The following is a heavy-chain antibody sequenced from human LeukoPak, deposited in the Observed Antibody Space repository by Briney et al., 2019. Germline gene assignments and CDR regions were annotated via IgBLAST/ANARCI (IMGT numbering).Heavy chain of an antibody. CDR1: GFTFSSYA. CDR3: ARGNKPAMVRGVTSYYYYMDV. Sequence: GGSLRLSCAASGFTFSSYAMSWVRQAPGKGLEWVSAISGSGGSTYYADSVKGRFTISRDNSKNTLYLQMNSLRAEDTAVYYCARGNKPAMVRGVTSYYYYMDVWGKGTTVTISS. D-gene: IGHD3-10*01. V-gene: IGHV3-23*01. J-gene: IGHJ6*03. CDR2: ISGSGGST.